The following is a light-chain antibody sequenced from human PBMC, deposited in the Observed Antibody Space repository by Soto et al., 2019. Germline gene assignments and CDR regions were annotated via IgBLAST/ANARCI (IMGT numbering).Light chain of an antibody. J-gene: IGLJ2*01. CDR3: SSYTSSSTVV. CDR1: SSDVGGYNY. V-gene: IGLV2-14*01. Sequence: QSALTQPASVSGSPGQSITISCTGTSSDVGGYNYVSWYQQHPGKAPKLMIYDVSNRPSGVSNRFSGSKSGNTASLTISGLQAADEDDYYCSSYTSSSTVVFGGGTKLTVL. CDR2: DVS.